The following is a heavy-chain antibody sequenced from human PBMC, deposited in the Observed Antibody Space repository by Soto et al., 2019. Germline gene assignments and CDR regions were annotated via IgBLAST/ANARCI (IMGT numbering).Heavy chain of an antibody. D-gene: IGHD3-10*01. CDR3: AKAPVVGGSHHLAY. V-gene: IGHV3-30*18. Sequence: QVQLVESGGGVVQPGRSLRLSCAGSGFIFSLYGMHWVRQAPGKGLEWLAVILYDGSNEYYADSVKGRFTISRDNSKHSLYLQMTGRRAEDMAVYFCAKAPVVGGSHHLAYWGQGPLVTVSS. J-gene: IGHJ4*02. CDR1: GFIFSLYG. CDR2: ILYDGSNE.